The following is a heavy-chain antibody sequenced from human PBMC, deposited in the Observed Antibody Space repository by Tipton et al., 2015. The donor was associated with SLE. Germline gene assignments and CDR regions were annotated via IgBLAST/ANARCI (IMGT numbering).Heavy chain of an antibody. Sequence: TLSLTCAVYGGSFSGYYWSWIRQPPGKGLEWIGEINHSGSTNYNPSLKSRVTISVDTSKNQFSLKLSSVTAADTAVYYCARESRGEFDYWGQGPLVTVSS. CDR3: ARESRGEFDY. CDR1: GGSFSGYY. CDR2: INHSGST. V-gene: IGHV4-34*01. J-gene: IGHJ4*02. D-gene: IGHD3-22*01.